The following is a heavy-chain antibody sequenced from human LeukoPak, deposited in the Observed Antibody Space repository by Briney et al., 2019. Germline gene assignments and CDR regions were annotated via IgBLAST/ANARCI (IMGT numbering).Heavy chain of an antibody. Sequence: GGSLRLSCAASGFTVSSNYMSWVRQVPGKGLEWVSAITATSSSTHDADSVQGRFTISRDNSKNTLYLQMNSLRPEDTAIYYCAKLFESGTYNNFFHYWGQGTLVTVFS. CDR2: TATSSST. CDR3: AKLFESGTYNNFFHY. D-gene: IGHD3-10*01. V-gene: IGHV3-53*01. J-gene: IGHJ4*02. CDR1: GFTVSSNY.